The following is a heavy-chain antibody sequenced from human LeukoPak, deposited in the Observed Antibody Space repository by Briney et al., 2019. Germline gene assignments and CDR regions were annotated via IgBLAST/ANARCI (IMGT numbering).Heavy chain of an antibody. CDR3: AHRENYYDSSVFDN. D-gene: IGHD3-22*01. CDR2: IYWDDDK. V-gene: IGHV2-5*02. CDR1: DFSLNTRGVG. Sequence: SGPTLVNPTHTLTLTCTFSDFSLNTRGVGVGWIRQPPGRALEWLALIYWDDDKRYSPSLKSRLTITKDTSKNQVVLTMTNMDPVDTATYFCAHRENYYDSSVFDNWGQGTLVTVSS. J-gene: IGHJ4*02.